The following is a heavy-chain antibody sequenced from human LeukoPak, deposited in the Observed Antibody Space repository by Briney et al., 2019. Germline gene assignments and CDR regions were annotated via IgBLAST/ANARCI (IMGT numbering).Heavy chain of an antibody. J-gene: IGHJ4*02. CDR1: GVSISSSNSY. Sequence: PSETLSLTCTVSGVSISSSNSYWGWIRQPPGKGLEWIGSIYYTGNTYYNASLRSRVTISIDTSKNQISLRLTSVTVTDTAMYYCARQTGSGLFTLPGGQGTLVTVSS. V-gene: IGHV4-39*01. CDR2: IYYTGNT. D-gene: IGHD3/OR15-3a*01. CDR3: ARQTGSGLFTLP.